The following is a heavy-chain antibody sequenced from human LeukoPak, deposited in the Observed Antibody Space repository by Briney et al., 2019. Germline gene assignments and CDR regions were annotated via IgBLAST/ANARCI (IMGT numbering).Heavy chain of an antibody. CDR2: IYPRDGST. CDR1: GYTFTSNN. V-gene: IGHV1-46*01. Sequence: ASVKVSCKASGYTFTSNNIHWVRQAPGQGLEWMGMIYPRDGSTSYAQKFQGRVTVTRDTSTSTVHMELSDLRSEDTAVYYCARDQEGFDYWGQGTLVTVSS. CDR3: ARDQEGFDY. J-gene: IGHJ4*02.